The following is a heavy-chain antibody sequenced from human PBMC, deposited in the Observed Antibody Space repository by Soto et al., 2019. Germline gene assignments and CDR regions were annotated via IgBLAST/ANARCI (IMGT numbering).Heavy chain of an antibody. CDR3: ARDHGDYYDSSGYYPFFDY. CDR1: GGTFSSYA. J-gene: IGHJ4*02. D-gene: IGHD3-22*01. V-gene: IGHV1-69*13. CDR2: IIPIFGTA. Sequence: GASVKVSCKASGGTFSSYAISWVRQAPGQGLEWMGGIIPIFGTANYAQKFQGRVTITADESTSTAYMELSSLRSEDTAVYYCARDHGDYYDSSGYYPFFDYWGQGTLVTVSS.